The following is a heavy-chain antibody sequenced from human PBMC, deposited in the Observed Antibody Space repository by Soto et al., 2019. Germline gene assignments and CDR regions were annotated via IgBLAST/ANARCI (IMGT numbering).Heavy chain of an antibody. CDR2: IIPIFGTA. Sequence: SVKFSCKGSGGTFSSYAISWVRQAPGQGLEWMGGIIPIFGTANYAQKFQGRVTITADESTSTAYMELSSLRSEDTAVYYCAIDTGVAIPTPPYYYGMDVWGQGTTVTVSS. J-gene: IGHJ6*02. CDR1: GGTFSSYA. CDR3: AIDTGVAIPTPPYYYGMDV. D-gene: IGHD3-3*01. V-gene: IGHV1-69*13.